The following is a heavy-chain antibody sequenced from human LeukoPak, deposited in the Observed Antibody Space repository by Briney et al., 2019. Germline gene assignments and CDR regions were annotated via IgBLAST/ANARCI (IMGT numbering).Heavy chain of an antibody. CDR3: ARGGGGYRLDY. V-gene: IGHV4-34*01. CDR2: INHSGST. Sequence: TSETLSLTCAVYGGSFSGHYWSWIRQPPGKGLEWIGEINHSGSTNYNPSLKSRVTISLDKSKNQVSLKLSSMTAADTAVYYCARGGGGYRLDYWGQGTLVTVSS. J-gene: IGHJ4*02. CDR1: GGSFSGHY. D-gene: IGHD1-26*01.